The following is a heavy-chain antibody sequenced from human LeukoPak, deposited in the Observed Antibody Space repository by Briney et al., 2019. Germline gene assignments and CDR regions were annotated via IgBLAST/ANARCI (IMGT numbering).Heavy chain of an antibody. D-gene: IGHD1-14*01. CDR2: ISHIGST. J-gene: IGHJ3*02. V-gene: IGHV4-59*11. Sequence: SETLSLTCSVSGDSITGHYLTWIRHPPGNGLEWIGYISHIGSTNYNPSLKTRVTISVDTSKNQFSLKLTSVTAADTALYYCARDRISINALDMWGQGTMVTVSS. CDR3: ARDRISINALDM. CDR1: GDSITGHY.